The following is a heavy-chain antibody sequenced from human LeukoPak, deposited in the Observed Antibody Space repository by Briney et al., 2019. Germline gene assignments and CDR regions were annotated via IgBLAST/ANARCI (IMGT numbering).Heavy chain of an antibody. Sequence: SETLSLTCTVSGGSVSSGSYYWSWIRQPLGKGLEWIGYIYYSGSTNYNPSLKSRVTISVDTSKNQFSLKLSSVTAADTAVYYCARGIAVAGRNFDYWGQGTLVTVSS. CDR2: IYYSGST. J-gene: IGHJ4*02. CDR1: GGSVSSGSYY. D-gene: IGHD6-19*01. V-gene: IGHV4-61*01. CDR3: ARGIAVAGRNFDY.